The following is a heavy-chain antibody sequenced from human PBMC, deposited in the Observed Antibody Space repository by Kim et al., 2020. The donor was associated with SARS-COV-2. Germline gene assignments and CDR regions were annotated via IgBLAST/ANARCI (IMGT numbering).Heavy chain of an antibody. CDR1: GGSISSSSYY. J-gene: IGHJ4*02. Sequence: SETLSLTCTVSGGSISSSSYYWGWIRQPPGKGLEWIGSIYYSGSTYYNPSLKSRVTISVDTSKNQFSLKLSSVTAADTAVYYCARLPVEMGPFDYWGQGTLVTVSS. V-gene: IGHV4-39*01. CDR3: ARLPVEMGPFDY. CDR2: IYYSGST.